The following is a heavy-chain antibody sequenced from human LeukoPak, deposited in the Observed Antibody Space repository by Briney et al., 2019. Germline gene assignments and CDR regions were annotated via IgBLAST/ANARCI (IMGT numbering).Heavy chain of an antibody. J-gene: IGHJ1*01. V-gene: IGHV3-66*01. CDR2: IYSGGTI. CDR3: ARTYGTYDSSGPEYFQH. CDR1: GFTVSSNY. D-gene: IGHD3-22*01. Sequence: PGGSLRLSCAASGFTVSSNYMSWVRQAPGKGLEWVSVIYSGGTIYYADSVKGRFTISRDNSKNTLYLQMNSLRAEDTAVYYCARTYGTYDSSGPEYFQHWGQGTLVTVSS.